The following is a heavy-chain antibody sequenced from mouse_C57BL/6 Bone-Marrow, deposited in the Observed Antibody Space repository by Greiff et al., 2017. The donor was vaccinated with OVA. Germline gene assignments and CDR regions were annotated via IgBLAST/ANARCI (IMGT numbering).Heavy chain of an antibody. D-gene: IGHD1-1*01. CDR3: ARKRNYYGSIRV. J-gene: IGHJ1*03. CDR2: IWWDDDK. Sequence: QVTLKVCGPGILQPSQTLSLTCSFSGFSLSTFGMGVGWIRQPSGKGLEWLAHIWWDDDKYYNPALKSRLTISKDTSKNQVFLKISKVDTADTATDYCARKRNYYGSIRVWGTGTTVTVSS. V-gene: IGHV8-8*01. CDR1: GFSLSTFGMG.